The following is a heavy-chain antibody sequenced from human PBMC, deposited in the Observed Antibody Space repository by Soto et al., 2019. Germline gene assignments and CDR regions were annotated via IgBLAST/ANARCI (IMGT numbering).Heavy chain of an antibody. Sequence: QVQLVQSGAEVKKPGASVKVSCKASGYTFTNSDINWVRQAPGQGLEWMGWMNPDSGHADYAQKFQGRVTLTTSTSTSTVYMKMRSLGSEDTAVYYCARRPHCSGGICYYGLDNWGQGTLVTVSS. CDR3: ARRPHCSGGICYYGLDN. D-gene: IGHD2-15*01. J-gene: IGHJ4*02. CDR2: MNPDSGHA. CDR1: GYTFTNSD. V-gene: IGHV1-8*01.